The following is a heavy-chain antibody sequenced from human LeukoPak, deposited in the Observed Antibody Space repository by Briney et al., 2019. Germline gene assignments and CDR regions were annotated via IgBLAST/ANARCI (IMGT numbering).Heavy chain of an antibody. Sequence: GGFLRLSCAASGFTFSSYGMHWVRQAPGKGLEWVAVISYDGSNKYYADSVKGRFTISRDNSKNTLYLQMNSLRAEDTAVYYCAGGGDILFDYWGQGTLVTVSS. D-gene: IGHD3-16*02. CDR1: GFTFSSYG. V-gene: IGHV3-30*03. CDR3: AGGGDILFDY. J-gene: IGHJ4*02. CDR2: ISYDGSNK.